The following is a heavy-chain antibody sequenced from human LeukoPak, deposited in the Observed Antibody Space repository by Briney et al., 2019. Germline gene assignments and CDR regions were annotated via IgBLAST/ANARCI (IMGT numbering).Heavy chain of an antibody. CDR2: IYYSGST. J-gene: IGHJ4*02. CDR1: GGPVSSGSYY. Sequence: PSETLSLTCTVSGGPVSSGSYYWSWIRQPPGKGLEWIGYIYYSGSTNYNPSLKSRVTISVDTSKNQFSLKLSSVTAADTAVYYCARDLSYYDSSGNYFDYWGQGTLVTVSS. CDR3: ARDLSYYDSSGNYFDY. D-gene: IGHD3-22*01. V-gene: IGHV4-61*01.